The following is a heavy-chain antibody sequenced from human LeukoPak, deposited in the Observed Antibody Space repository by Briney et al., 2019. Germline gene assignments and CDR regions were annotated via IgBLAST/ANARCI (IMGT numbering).Heavy chain of an antibody. J-gene: IGHJ4*02. CDR2: IKQDGSEK. CDR3: ASSIGAQNY. CDR1: GFSFSTYW. V-gene: IGHV3-7*02. D-gene: IGHD3-16*01. Sequence: GGSLRLSCAASGFSFSTYWMSWVRQAPGKGLEYVANIKQDGSEKYYVDSVKGRFSISRDNAKNSLYLQMNSLRAEDTAVYYCASSIGAQNYWGQGTLVTASS.